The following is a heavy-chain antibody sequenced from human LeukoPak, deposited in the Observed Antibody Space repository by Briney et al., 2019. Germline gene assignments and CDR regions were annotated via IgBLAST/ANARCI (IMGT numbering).Heavy chain of an antibody. V-gene: IGHV3-7*01. CDR2: IKQDGSGK. CDR1: GFTFSSYW. J-gene: IGHJ6*02. CDR3: ARDGSYFYYYYYGMDV. D-gene: IGHD1-26*01. Sequence: GGSLRLSCSASGFTFSSYWMSWVRQAPGKGLEWVANIKQDGSGKYYVDSVKGRFTISRDNAKNSLYLQMNSLRAEDTAVYYCARDGSYFYYYYYGMDVWGQGTTVTVSS.